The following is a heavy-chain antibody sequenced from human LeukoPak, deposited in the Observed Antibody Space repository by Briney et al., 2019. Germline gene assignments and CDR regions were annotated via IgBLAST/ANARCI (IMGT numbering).Heavy chain of an antibody. J-gene: IGHJ4*02. CDR3: VRRYYDSSGYSIFDY. CDR1: GFTFSTYS. Sequence: GGSLRLSCAASGFTFSTYSMNWVRQAPGKGLEWVSSISSSSSYIDYADSVKGRFTISRDNAKNTLYLQMNSLRAEDTAVYYCVRRYYDSSGYSIFDYWGQGTLVTVSS. V-gene: IGHV3-21*01. CDR2: ISSSSSYI. D-gene: IGHD3-22*01.